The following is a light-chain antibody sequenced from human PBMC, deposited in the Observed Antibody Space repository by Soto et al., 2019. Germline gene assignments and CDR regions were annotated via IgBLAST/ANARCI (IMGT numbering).Light chain of an antibody. Sequence: QSALTQPPSASGSPGQSVTISCTGTSSDVGGYNYVSWYQQHPGEAPKLMIYEVSKRPSGVPDRFSGSKSGNTASLTVSGLQAEDEADYYCSSYAGSNNPVVFGGGTQLTVL. J-gene: IGLJ2*01. V-gene: IGLV2-8*01. CDR3: SSYAGSNNPVV. CDR2: EVS. CDR1: SSDVGGYNY.